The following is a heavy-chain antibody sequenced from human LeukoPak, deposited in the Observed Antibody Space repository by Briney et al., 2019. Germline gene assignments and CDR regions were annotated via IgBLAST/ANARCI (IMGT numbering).Heavy chain of an antibody. CDR1: AGSLSSDY. CDR2: IYTDGSA. J-gene: IGHJ4*02. CDR3: AKSYYDYSTYYSYYFNL. V-gene: IGHV4-4*09. D-gene: IGHD3-22*01. Sequence: PSETLSLTSTVSAGSLSSDYWSWIRQPPGRGMEWIGYIYTDGSAHHNPSLKMRGTISVDTSKHQFALKLSSVTAADTAVYYCAKSYYDYSTYYSYYFNLWGQGALVTVSS.